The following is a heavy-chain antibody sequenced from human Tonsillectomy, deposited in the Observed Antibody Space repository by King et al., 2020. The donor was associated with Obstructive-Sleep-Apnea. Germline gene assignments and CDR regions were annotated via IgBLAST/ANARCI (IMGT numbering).Heavy chain of an antibody. Sequence: VQLVESGGGSVQPGGSLRLSCAASGFTVSSNYISWVRQAPGKGLEWVSVIYSGGSTYYADSVKGRFTISRDNSKNKLYLQMNSPRAEDTAVYYCARAPSSSPYYYYGLDVWGQGTTVTVSS. CDR1: GFTVSSNY. V-gene: IGHV3-66*01. CDR3: ARAPSSSPYYYYGLDV. J-gene: IGHJ6*02. CDR2: IYSGGST.